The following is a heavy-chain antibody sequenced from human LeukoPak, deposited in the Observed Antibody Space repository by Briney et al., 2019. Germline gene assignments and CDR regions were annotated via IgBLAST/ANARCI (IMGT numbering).Heavy chain of an antibody. Sequence: SVKVSCKASGFTFTSSAVQWVRQARGQRLEWIGWIVVGSGNTNYAQKFQGRVTITADESTSTAYMELSSLRSEDTAVYYCARAYRGYYNSSGYYFGYWGQGTLVTVSS. V-gene: IGHV1-58*01. CDR3: ARAYRGYYNSSGYYFGY. CDR1: GFTFTSSA. CDR2: IVVGSGNT. D-gene: IGHD3-22*01. J-gene: IGHJ4*02.